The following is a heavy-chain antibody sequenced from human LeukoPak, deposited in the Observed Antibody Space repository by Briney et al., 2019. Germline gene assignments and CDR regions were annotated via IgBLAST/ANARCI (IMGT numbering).Heavy chain of an antibody. CDR1: GFTFKRDS. CDR2: ISGSSNTI. V-gene: IGHV3-48*01. Sequence: GGSLRLSCVASGFTFKRDSMNWVRQAPGKGLERVSYISGSSNTIHYADSVQGRFTVSRDNDKKSLYLQMNSLRAEDTALYYCARDSGGIEDAFDICGQGTMVTVSS. J-gene: IGHJ3*02. CDR3: ARDSGGIEDAFDI. D-gene: IGHD2-15*01.